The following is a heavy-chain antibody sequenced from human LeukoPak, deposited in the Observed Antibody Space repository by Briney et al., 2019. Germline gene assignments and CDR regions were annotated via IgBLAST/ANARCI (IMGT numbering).Heavy chain of an antibody. Sequence: SETLSLTCNVSGGSISSGSYYWSWIRQPAGKGLEWIGRIFTSGSTKYNPSLKSRVTISVDASKNQFSLKLSSVTAADTAVYYCARLSTVTTSFDYWGQGTLVTVSS. CDR2: IFTSGST. CDR3: ARLSTVTTSFDY. V-gene: IGHV4-61*02. D-gene: IGHD4-17*01. CDR1: GGSISSGSYY. J-gene: IGHJ4*02.